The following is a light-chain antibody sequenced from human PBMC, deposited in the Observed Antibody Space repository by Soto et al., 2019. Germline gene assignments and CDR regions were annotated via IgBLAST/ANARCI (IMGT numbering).Light chain of an antibody. CDR1: SSDVGGYNY. V-gene: IGLV2-8*01. Sequence: QSVLTQPPSASGSPGQSVTISCTGTSSDVGGYNYVSWYQQHPGKAPKLMIYEVTKRPSGVPDRFSASKSGNTASLTVSGLQAEGEANYYCSSYASSNTWVFGGGTKLTVL. J-gene: IGLJ3*02. CDR3: SSYASSNTWV. CDR2: EVT.